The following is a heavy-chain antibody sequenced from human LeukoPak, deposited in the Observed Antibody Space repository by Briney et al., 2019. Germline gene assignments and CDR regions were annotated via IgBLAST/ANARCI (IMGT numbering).Heavy chain of an antibody. CDR1: GGSFSGYY. CDR2: INHSGST. V-gene: IGHV4-34*01. Sequence: SETLSLTCAVYGGSFSGYYWSWIRQPPGKGLEWIGEINHSGSTNYNPSLKSRVTISVDTSKNQFSLKLSSVTAADTAVHYCARGTPPPYYFDYWGQGTLVTVSS. J-gene: IGHJ4*02. D-gene: IGHD4-23*01. CDR3: ARGTPPPYYFDY.